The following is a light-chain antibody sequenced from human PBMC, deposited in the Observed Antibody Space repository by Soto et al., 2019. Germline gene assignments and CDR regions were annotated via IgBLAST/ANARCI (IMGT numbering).Light chain of an antibody. CDR1: QSIRYW. CDR2: NAS. V-gene: IGKV1-5*03. Sequence: DIQMTQSPSTLSSSVGDRVTLTCRASQSIRYWLAWYQQKPGIAPKVLIYNASGLQSGVPSRFSGSGSGTEFTLIISSLQPDDFAIYFCQQCDNLPYTFGQGTKLEIK. J-gene: IGKJ2*01. CDR3: QQCDNLPYT.